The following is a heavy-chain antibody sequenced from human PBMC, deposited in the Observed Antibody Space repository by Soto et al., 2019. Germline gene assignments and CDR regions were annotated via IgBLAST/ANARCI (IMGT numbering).Heavy chain of an antibody. CDR3: AKGSGSGNSNYFDY. CDR2: ISYDGSNK. Sequence: PGGSLRLSCAASGFTFSSYGMHWVRQAPGKGLEWVAVISYDGSNKYYADPVKGRFTISRDNSKNTLYLQMNSLRAEDTAVYYCAKGSGSGNSNYFDYWGQGTLVTVSS. V-gene: IGHV3-30*18. CDR1: GFTFSSYG. D-gene: IGHD1-26*01. J-gene: IGHJ4*02.